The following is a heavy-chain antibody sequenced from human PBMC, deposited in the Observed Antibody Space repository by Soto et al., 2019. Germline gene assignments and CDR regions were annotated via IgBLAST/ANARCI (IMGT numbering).Heavy chain of an antibody. V-gene: IGHV1-18*01. CDR2: ISAYNGNT. Sequence: QVQLVQSGAEVKKPGASVKVSCKASGYTFTSYGISWVRQAPGQGLEWMGWISAYNGNTNYAQKLQGRVTMTTDTSTSTAYMELRSLRSDDTAVYYCARHCSSTSCYEGGWFDPWGQGTLVTVSS. J-gene: IGHJ5*02. D-gene: IGHD2-2*01. CDR3: ARHCSSTSCYEGGWFDP. CDR1: GYTFTSYG.